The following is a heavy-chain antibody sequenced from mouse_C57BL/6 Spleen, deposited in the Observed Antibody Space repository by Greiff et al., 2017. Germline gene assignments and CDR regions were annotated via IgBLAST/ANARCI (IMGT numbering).Heavy chain of an antibody. D-gene: IGHD1-1*01. CDR3: AGRGNYLDY. V-gene: IGHV1-50*01. CDR1: GYTFTSYW. CDR2: IDPSDSYT. Sequence: QVQLQQPGAELVKPGASVKLSCKASGYTFTSYWMQWVKQRPGQGLEWIGEIDPSDSYTNYNQKFKGKATLTVDTSSSTAYMQLSSLTSEDSAVYYCAGRGNYLDYWGQGTTLTVSS. J-gene: IGHJ2*01.